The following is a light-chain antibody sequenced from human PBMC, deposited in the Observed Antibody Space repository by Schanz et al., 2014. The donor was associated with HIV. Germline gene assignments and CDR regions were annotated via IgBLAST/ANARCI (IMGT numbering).Light chain of an antibody. Sequence: QSALTQPPSASGSPGQSVTISCTGTSSDVGGYNHVSWYQQQPGKAPKLMIYEVIKRPSGVPDRFSGSKSGSTASLTISGLQAEDEADYYCGSYSSGDSHWVFGGGTKLTVL. V-gene: IGLV2-8*01. CDR1: SSDVGGYNH. J-gene: IGLJ3*02. CDR2: EVI. CDR3: GSYSSGDSHWV.